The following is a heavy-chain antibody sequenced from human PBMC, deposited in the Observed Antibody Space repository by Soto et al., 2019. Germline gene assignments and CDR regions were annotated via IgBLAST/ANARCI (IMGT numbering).Heavy chain of an antibody. CDR1: GGTFSRYA. V-gene: IGHV1-69*13. CDR3: ARDGTLYDGGAYYYLY. D-gene: IGHD3-22*01. Sequence: GASVKVSCKASGGTFSRYALNWVRQAPGQGLEWMGGIIPMFGKANYAQKFQGRVTITADESTSTGYMELRSLISEDTAVYYCARDGTLYDGGAYYYLYWGQGTLVTVSS. J-gene: IGHJ4*02. CDR2: IIPMFGKA.